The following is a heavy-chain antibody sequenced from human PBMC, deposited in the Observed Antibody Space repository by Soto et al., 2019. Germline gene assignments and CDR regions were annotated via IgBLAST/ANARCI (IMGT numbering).Heavy chain of an antibody. V-gene: IGHV4-59*01. CDR1: GGSISSYY. J-gene: IGHJ5*02. CDR2: IYYIGSI. CDR3: AKLLDTAMLGGWFDP. D-gene: IGHD5-18*01. Sequence: SETLSLTCTVSGGSISSYYWSWIRQPPGKGLVWILYIYYIGSIYYNPSLKSRVTISVDTSKNQFSLKLSSVTAADTAVYYCAKLLDTAMLGGWFDPWGQGTLVTVSS.